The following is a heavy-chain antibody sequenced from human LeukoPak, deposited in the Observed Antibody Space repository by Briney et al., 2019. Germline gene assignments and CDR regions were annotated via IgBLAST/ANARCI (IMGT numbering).Heavy chain of an antibody. V-gene: IGHV4-4*02. CDR2: IHHSGST. CDR1: GGSISTNNW. D-gene: IGHD6-13*01. J-gene: IGHJ2*01. Sequence: SETLSLTCAVSGGSISTNNWWTWVRQPPGKGLEWIGEIHHSGSTDYNPSLKSRVTISPDKSKNQFSLKLSSVTAADTAVYYCARGIAAADHEGWYSDLWGRGTLVTVSS. CDR3: ARGIAAADHEGWYSDL.